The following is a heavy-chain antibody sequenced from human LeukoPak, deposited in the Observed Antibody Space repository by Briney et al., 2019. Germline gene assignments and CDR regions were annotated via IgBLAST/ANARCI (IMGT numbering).Heavy chain of an antibody. V-gene: IGHV7-4-1*02. CDR1: GYTFTSYA. Sequence: ASVTVSCKASGYTFTSYAMNWVRQAPGQGLEWMGWINTNTGNPTYAQGFTGRFVFSLDTSVSTAYLQISSLKAEDTAVYYCARELGGGYDSPRFDYWGQGTLVTVSS. J-gene: IGHJ4*02. CDR3: ARELGGGYDSPRFDY. CDR2: INTNTGNP. D-gene: IGHD5-12*01.